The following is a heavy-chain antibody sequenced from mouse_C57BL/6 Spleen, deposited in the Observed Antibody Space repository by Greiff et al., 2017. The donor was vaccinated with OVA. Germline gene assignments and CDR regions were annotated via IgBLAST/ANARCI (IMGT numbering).Heavy chain of an antibody. V-gene: IGHV1-19*01. CDR2: INPYNGGT. D-gene: IGHD1-1*01. CDR3: ARNYFYGSRDYYAMDY. J-gene: IGHJ4*01. CDR1: GYTFTDYY. Sequence: EVQLQQSGPVLVKPGASVKMSCKASGYTFTDYYMNWVKQSHGKSLEWIGVINPYNGGTSYNQKFKGKATLTVDKSSSTAYMELNSLTSEDSAVYYCARNYFYGSRDYYAMDYWGQGTSVTVSS.